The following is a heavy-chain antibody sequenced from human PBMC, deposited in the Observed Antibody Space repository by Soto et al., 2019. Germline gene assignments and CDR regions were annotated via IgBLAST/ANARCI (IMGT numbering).Heavy chain of an antibody. V-gene: IGHV3-23*01. J-gene: IGHJ4*02. CDR3: ANSIRYFDWLSFDY. CDR2: ISGSGGST. CDR1: GFTFSSYA. D-gene: IGHD3-9*01. Sequence: GGSLRLSCAASGFTFSSYAMSWVRQAPGKGLEWVSAISGSGGSTYYADSVKGRFTISRDNSKNTLYLQMNSLRAEDTAVYYCANSIRYFDWLSFDYWGQGTLVTVSS.